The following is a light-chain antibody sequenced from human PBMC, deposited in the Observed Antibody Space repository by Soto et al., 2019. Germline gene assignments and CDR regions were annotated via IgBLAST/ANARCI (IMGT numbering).Light chain of an antibody. J-gene: IGLJ3*02. V-gene: IGLV1-44*01. CDR3: ATWSDRLKGWV. CDR2: AND. Sequence: QSVLTQPPSASRTPGQRVTIPCSGSSSDIGSNSVNWYQQLPGAAPRLLIYANDHRPSGVPDRFSASKSGTSASLAISGVRSADEAFYYCATWSDRLKGWVFGGGTKLTVL. CDR1: SSDIGSNS.